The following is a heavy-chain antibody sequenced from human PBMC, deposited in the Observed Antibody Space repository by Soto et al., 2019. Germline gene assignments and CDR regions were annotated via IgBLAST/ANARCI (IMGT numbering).Heavy chain of an antibody. J-gene: IGHJ4*02. Sequence: GGSLRLSCAASRFTFSSYAIIWLRQAPGKGLEWVSAISGSGGSTYYADSVKGRFTISRDNSKNTLYLQMNSLRAEDTAVYYCAKVGYDSSGYYDWGQGTLVTVSS. D-gene: IGHD3-22*01. CDR1: RFTFSSYA. CDR3: AKVGYDSSGYYD. CDR2: ISGSGGST. V-gene: IGHV3-23*01.